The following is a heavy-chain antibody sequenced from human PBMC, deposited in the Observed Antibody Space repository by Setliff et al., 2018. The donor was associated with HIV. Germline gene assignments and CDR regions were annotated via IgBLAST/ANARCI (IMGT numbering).Heavy chain of an antibody. CDR2: INCSGGDT. J-gene: IGHJ1*01. V-gene: IGHV1-46*01. D-gene: IGHD6-13*01. CDR3: AKGTKITTALYLAY. CDR1: GYTFTTYY. Sequence: GASVKVSCKASGYTFTTYYIHWVRQTPGQGLEWMGIINCSGGDTSYAQGFQDRITMTRDTSKDTVFLQMDSLRAEDTAIYYCAKGTKITTALYLAYWGQGTLVTVSS.